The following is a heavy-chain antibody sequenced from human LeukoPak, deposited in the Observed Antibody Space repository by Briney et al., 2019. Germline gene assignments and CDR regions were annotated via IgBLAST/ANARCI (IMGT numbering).Heavy chain of an antibody. CDR3: AKVVISWGPTSQDY. Sequence: GGSLRLSCAASGFTFSSYAMSWFGQAPGRGLDWVSTISGNGGNTYYADSVKGRFTISRDNSKNTLYLQINTLRAEDMAVYYCAKVVISWGPTSQDYWGQGTLVTVSS. CDR2: ISGNGGNT. CDR1: GFTFSSYA. D-gene: IGHD6-13*01. V-gene: IGHV3-23*01. J-gene: IGHJ4*02.